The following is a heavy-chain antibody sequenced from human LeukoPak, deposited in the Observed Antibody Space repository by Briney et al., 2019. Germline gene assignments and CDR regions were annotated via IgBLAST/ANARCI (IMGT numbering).Heavy chain of an antibody. J-gene: IGHJ4*02. CDR3: ARLRIVGATHSPFDY. CDR1: GASISIYY. D-gene: IGHD1-26*01. V-gene: IGHV4-59*01. CDR2: IYYSGST. Sequence: PSETLSLTCTVSGASISIYYCSWVRQPPGEGLGWLGYIYYSGSTNYNPSLKSRVTISVDTSKNQFSLKLSSVTAADTAVYYCARLRIVGATHSPFDYWGQGTLVTVSS.